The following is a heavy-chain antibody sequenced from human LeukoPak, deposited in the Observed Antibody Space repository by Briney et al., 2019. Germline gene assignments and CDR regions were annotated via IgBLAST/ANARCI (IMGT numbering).Heavy chain of an antibody. D-gene: IGHD5-18*01. CDR1: GYTFTCYY. Sequence: ASVKVSCKASGYTFTCYYMHWVRQAPGQGLEWMGWINPNSGGTNYAQKFQGRVTMTRDTSISTAYMELSRLRSDDTAVYYCARDSVSGSGYSYGRDYWGQGTLVTVSS. V-gene: IGHV1-2*02. CDR2: INPNSGGT. CDR3: ARDSVSGSGYSYGRDY. J-gene: IGHJ4*02.